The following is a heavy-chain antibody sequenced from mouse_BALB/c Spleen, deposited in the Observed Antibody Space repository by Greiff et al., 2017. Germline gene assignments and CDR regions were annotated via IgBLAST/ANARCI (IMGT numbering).Heavy chain of an antibody. CDR3: TRRNDYDWFAY. CDR1: GYTFTSYW. V-gene: IGHV1S127*01. CDR2: IDPSDSYT. Sequence: VQLQQSGAELVKPGASVKMSCKASGYTFTSYWMHWVKQRPGQGLEWIGVIDPSDSYTSYNQKFKGKATLTVDTSSSTAYMQLSSLTSEDSAVYYCTRRNDYDWFAYWGQGTLVTVSA. D-gene: IGHD2-4*01. J-gene: IGHJ3*01.